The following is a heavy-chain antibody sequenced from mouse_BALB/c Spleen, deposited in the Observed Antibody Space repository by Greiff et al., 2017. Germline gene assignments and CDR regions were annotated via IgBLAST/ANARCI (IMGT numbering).Heavy chain of an antibody. CDR2: ISYDGSN. CDR3: ARDYYDYDAY. D-gene: IGHD2-4*01. V-gene: IGHV3-6*02. CDR1: GYSITSGYY. Sequence: EVQRVESGPGLVKPSQSLSLTCSVTGYSITSGYYWNWIRQFPGNKLEWMGYISYDGSNNYNPSLKNRISITRDTSKNQFFLKLNSVTTEDTATYYCARDYYDYDAYWGQGTLVTVSA. J-gene: IGHJ3*01.